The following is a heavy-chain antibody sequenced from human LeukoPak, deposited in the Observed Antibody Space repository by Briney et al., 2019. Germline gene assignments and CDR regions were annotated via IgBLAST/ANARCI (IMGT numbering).Heavy chain of an antibody. CDR2: IYSSGMT. Sequence: GGSLRPSCAASGFTVSSNYMSWVRQAPGKGLEWVSVIYSSGMTYYADSVKGRFTISRDNSKNTLYFHMNSLRAEDTAVYYCARDLYGVSHDYWGQGTLVTVSS. V-gene: IGHV3-53*01. CDR3: ARDLYGVSHDY. CDR1: GFTVSSNY. D-gene: IGHD4-17*01. J-gene: IGHJ4*02.